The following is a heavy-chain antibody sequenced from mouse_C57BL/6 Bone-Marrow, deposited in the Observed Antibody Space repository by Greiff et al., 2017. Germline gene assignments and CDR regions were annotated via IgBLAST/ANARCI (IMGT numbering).Heavy chain of an antibody. CDR2: IDPSDSET. J-gene: IGHJ4*01. Sequence: QVQLQQPGAELVRPGASVKLSCKASGYTFTSYWMHWVKQRPIQGLEWIGNIDPSDSETHYNQKFKDKATLTADKSSSTAYMQLSSLTSEDSAVYCCAREDFAYYCSNWTMDYWGQGTSVTVSS. CDR1: GYTFTSYW. V-gene: IGHV1-52*01. CDR3: AREDFAYYCSNWTMDY. D-gene: IGHD1-1*01.